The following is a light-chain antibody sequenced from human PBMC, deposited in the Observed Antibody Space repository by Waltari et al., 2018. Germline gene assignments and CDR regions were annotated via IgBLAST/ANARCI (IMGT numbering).Light chain of an antibody. CDR2: GAS. V-gene: IGKV3-20*01. CDR1: HTVRTTY. Sequence: EIVFTQSPGPLSLSPGARATLPCRASHTVRTTYLAWYHQKPGQAPTLLIYGASSRATGIPDRFSGSGSGTDFSLTISSLEPEDFAVYYCQQYDISPLTFGGGTKVEIK. J-gene: IGKJ4*01. CDR3: QQYDISPLT.